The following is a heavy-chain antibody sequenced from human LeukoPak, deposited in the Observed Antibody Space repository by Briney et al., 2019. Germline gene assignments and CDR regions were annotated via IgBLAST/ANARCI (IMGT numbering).Heavy chain of an antibody. Sequence: GGSLRLSCAASGFTVSSNYMSWVRQAPGKGLEWVSLISSGAITYYADSVKGRFTISRDNSKNTLYLQMNSLRAEDTAVYYCARTPPYYYDSSDYYYSDFWGQGTLVTVSS. CDR3: ARTPPYYYDSSDYYYSDF. V-gene: IGHV3-53*01. CDR2: ISSGAIT. CDR1: GFTVSSNY. J-gene: IGHJ4*02. D-gene: IGHD3-22*01.